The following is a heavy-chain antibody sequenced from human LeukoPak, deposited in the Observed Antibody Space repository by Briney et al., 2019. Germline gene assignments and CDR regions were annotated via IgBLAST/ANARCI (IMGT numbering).Heavy chain of an antibody. CDR1: GFTFDDYA. CDR2: ISGDGDTT. Sequence: GGSLRLSCAASGFTFDDYAMHWVRQAPGKGLEWVSLISGDGDTTYYADSVKGRFTISRDNSKNSLYLQMNSLRTEDTALYYCAKDSGYHILGWFDPWGRGTLVTVSS. V-gene: IGHV3-43*02. CDR3: AKDSGYHILGWFDP. D-gene: IGHD3-9*01. J-gene: IGHJ5*02.